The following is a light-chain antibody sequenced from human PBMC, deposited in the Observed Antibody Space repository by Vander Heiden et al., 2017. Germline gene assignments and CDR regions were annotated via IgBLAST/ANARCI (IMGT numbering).Light chain of an antibody. CDR1: QSISSW. Sequence: DIQMTQSPSTLSASVGDRATLPCRASQSISSWLAWYQQKPGKAPKLLIYDASSLESGVPSRFSGSGSGTEFTLTISSLQPDDFATYYCQQYNSYSLFTFGPGTKVDIK. V-gene: IGKV1-5*01. CDR3: QQYNSYSLFT. CDR2: DAS. J-gene: IGKJ3*01.